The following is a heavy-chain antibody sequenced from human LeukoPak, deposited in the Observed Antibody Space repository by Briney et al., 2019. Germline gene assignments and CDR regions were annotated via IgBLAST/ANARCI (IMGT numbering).Heavy chain of an antibody. CDR2: IIPIFGTT. D-gene: IGHD3-22*01. CDR3: ARDRTHYYDSVTSFDI. J-gene: IGHJ4*02. CDR1: GGTFSSYA. V-gene: IGHV1-69*06. Sequence: GASVKVSCKASGGTFSSYAISWVRQAPGQGLECIGKIIPIFGTTNYAQRFQGRVTITADRSTNIAYMELSSLRSEDTAVYYCARDRTHYYDSVTSFDIWGQGTLVTVSS.